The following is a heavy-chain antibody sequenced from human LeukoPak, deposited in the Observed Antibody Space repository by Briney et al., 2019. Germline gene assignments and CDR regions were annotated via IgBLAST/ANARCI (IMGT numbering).Heavy chain of an antibody. J-gene: IGHJ4*02. CDR1: GYTFTSYG. Sequence: GASVKVSCKASGYTFTSYGISWVRQAPGQGLEWMGWISAYNGNTNYAQKLQGRVTMTTDTSTSTAYMELRSLRSEDTAVYYCARGRTLHYYGSGSYPFDYWGQGTLVTVSS. D-gene: IGHD3-10*01. V-gene: IGHV1-18*01. CDR2: ISAYNGNT. CDR3: ARGRTLHYYGSGSYPFDY.